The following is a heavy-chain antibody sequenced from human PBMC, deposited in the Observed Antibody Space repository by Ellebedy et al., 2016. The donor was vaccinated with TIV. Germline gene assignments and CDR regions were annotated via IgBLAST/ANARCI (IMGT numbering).Heavy chain of an antibody. V-gene: IGHV1-2*02. CDR2: INPNSGGT. D-gene: IGHD1-26*01. CDR1: GYTFTGYY. Sequence: ASVKVSCXASGYTFTGYYMHWVRQAPGQGLEWMGWINPNSGGTNYAQKFQGRVTMTRDTSISTAYMELSRLRSDDTAVYYCARGAVGATFYYYGMDVWGQGTTVTVSS. CDR3: ARGAVGATFYYYGMDV. J-gene: IGHJ6*02.